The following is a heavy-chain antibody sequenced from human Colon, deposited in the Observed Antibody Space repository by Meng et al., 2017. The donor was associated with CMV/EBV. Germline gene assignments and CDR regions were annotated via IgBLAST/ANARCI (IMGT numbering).Heavy chain of an antibody. J-gene: IGHJ4*02. V-gene: IGHV4-34*01. D-gene: IGHD1-26*01. CDR3: TRGEYRWRYRDPPRH. Sequence: AETLSLTCAVNGGSFSGYYWRWIRQPPGKGLEWIGEIDHSGGTNYNPSLKSRVTISGGTSKHHFSLNLTSVTAADTAVYYCTRGEYRWRYRDPPRHWGQGTLVTVSS. CDR1: GGSFSGYY. CDR2: IDHSGGT.